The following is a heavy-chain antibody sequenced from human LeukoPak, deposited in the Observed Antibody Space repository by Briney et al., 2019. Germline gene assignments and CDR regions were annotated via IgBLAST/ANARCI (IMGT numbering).Heavy chain of an antibody. D-gene: IGHD3-22*01. Sequence: PGGSLRLSCAASGFTFSSYSMNWVRQAPGKGLEWVSYISSSSSTIYYADSVKGRFTISRDNAKNSLYLQMNSLRAEDSAVYYCARGQYYYDSSGYYYGYWGQGTLVTVSS. CDR3: ARGQYYYDSSGYYYGY. J-gene: IGHJ4*02. CDR1: GFTFSSYS. V-gene: IGHV3-48*01. CDR2: ISSSSSTI.